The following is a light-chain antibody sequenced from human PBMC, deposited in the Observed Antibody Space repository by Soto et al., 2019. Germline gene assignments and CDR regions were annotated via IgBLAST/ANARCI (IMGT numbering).Light chain of an antibody. CDR1: QSVTTN. V-gene: IGKV3-20*01. J-gene: IGKJ4*01. CDR2: GAS. Sequence: TQSPATLSVSPGERVTFSYWASQSVTTNLAWYQHKPGQSPRLLISGASSRATGIPDRFSGSGSGTDFTLTISRLEPEDFAVYYCPQYGSSSSPFGGGTNVDI. CDR3: PQYGSSSSP.